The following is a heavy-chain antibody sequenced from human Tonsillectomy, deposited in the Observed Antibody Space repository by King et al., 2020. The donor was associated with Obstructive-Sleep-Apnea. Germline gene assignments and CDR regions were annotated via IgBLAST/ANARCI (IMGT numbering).Heavy chain of an antibody. Sequence: HVQLVESGGGLVKPGGSLRLSCAASGFTFSDYYMNWIRQAPGKGLEWVSFISDTGIYTNYADFVTGRFTISRDNAKNSLYLQMNSLRAEDTAVYYCARRDSYNSLTTFRGGMDVWGQGTTVTVSS. V-gene: IGHV3-11*06. D-gene: IGHD3-9*01. J-gene: IGHJ6*02. CDR3: ARRDSYNSLTTFRGGMDV. CDR1: GFTFSDYY. CDR2: ISDTGIYT.